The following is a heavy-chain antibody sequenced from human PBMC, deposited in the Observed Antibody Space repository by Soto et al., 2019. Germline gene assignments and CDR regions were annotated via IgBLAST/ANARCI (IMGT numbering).Heavy chain of an antibody. CDR3: ARHLGEGYFDY. Sequence: ASVKVSCKASGYTFTSYAMSWVRQAPGQRLEWMGWINAGNGNTKYSQKFQGRVTITRDTSASTAYMELSSVTAADTAVYYCARHLGEGYFDYWGQGTLVTVS. V-gene: IGHV1-3*01. J-gene: IGHJ4*02. CDR2: INAGNGNT. CDR1: GYTFTSYA.